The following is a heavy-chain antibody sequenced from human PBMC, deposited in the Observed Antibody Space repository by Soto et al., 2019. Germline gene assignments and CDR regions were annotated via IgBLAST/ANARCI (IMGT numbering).Heavy chain of an antibody. D-gene: IGHD6-19*01. J-gene: IGHJ4*02. Sequence: QSGGSLRLSCAASGFTFSSYAMHWVRQAPGKGLEWVAVISYDGSNKYYADSVKGRFTISRDNSKNTLYLQMNSLRPEDTAVYYCARPYNSGWYGDLDYWGQGALVTVSS. CDR1: GFTFSSYA. V-gene: IGHV3-30-3*01. CDR3: ARPYNSGWYGDLDY. CDR2: ISYDGSNK.